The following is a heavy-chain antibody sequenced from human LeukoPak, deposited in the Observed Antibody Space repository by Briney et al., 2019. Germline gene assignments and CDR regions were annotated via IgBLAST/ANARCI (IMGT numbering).Heavy chain of an antibody. CDR3: ARSGYYYDSSGYHLGYMDV. J-gene: IGHJ6*03. V-gene: IGHV4-59*01. CDR2: IYYSGST. Sequence: SETLSLTCTVSGVSISSYYWTWIRQPPGKGLEWIGYIYYSGSTNYNPSLKSRVTISVDTSKNQFSLKLSSVTAADTAVYYCARSGYYYDSSGYHLGYMDVWGKGTTVTVSS. CDR1: GVSISSYY. D-gene: IGHD3-22*01.